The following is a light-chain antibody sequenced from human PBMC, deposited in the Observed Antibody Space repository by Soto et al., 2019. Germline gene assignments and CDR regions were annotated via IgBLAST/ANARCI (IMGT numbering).Light chain of an antibody. CDR1: QGISDY. CDR3: QKYYSAPFT. CDR2: AAS. J-gene: IGKJ3*01. V-gene: IGKV1-27*01. Sequence: DIQMTQSPSSLSASVGDRVIITCRASQGISDYLAWYQQKPGKAPKLLIYAASTLQSGVPSRFSGSGSGTDFNLTIRSLQPEDVATYYCQKYYSAPFTFGPGTKVDI.